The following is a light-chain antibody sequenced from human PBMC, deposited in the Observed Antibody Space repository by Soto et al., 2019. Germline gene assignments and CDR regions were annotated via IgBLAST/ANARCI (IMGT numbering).Light chain of an antibody. CDR1: QSVSSSY. CDR2: GAS. J-gene: IGKJ1*01. V-gene: IGKV3-20*01. CDR3: DQYGSAPWT. Sequence: EIVLTQSPGTLSLSPGERATLSCRASQSVSSSYLAWYQQKPGQAPRLLIYGASSRATGIPDRFSGSGSGTDFTLTISRVEPEDFEVYYCDQYGSAPWTFGQGTKVEIK.